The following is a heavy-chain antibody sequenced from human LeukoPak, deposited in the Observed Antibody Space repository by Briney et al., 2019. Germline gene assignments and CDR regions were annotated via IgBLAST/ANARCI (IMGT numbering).Heavy chain of an antibody. CDR3: AQEEGFGELLFDPYGMDV. Sequence: ASVKVSCKASGYTFTSYAMNWVRQAPGQGLEWMGWINTNTGNPTYAQGFTGRFVFSLDTSVSTAYLQISSLKAEDTAVYYCAQEEGFGELLFDPYGMDVWGQGTTVTVSS. D-gene: IGHD3-10*01. V-gene: IGHV7-4-1*02. CDR1: GYTFTSYA. J-gene: IGHJ6*02. CDR2: INTNTGNP.